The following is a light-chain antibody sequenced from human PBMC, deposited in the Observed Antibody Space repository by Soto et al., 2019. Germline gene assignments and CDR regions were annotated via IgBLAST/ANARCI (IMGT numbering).Light chain of an antibody. CDR2: SHN. CDR1: DSNIAINT. J-gene: IGLJ3*02. Sequence: QSVLTQPPSASGTPGQRVIISCSGSDSNIAINTVTWYQQLPGTAPKLLIYSHNQRPSGVPDRFSGSQSGTSASLAISGLQSEDEADYYCAAWDDTLNGRWVLGGGTQLTVL. CDR3: AAWDDTLNGRWV. V-gene: IGLV1-44*01.